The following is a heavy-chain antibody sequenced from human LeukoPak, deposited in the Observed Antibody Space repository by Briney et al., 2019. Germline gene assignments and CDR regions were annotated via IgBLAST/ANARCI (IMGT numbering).Heavy chain of an antibody. V-gene: IGHV1-2*02. Sequence: ASVKVSCKASGYTFTGYYMHWVRQAPGQGLEWMGWINPNSGGTNYAQKFQGRVTMTRDTSISTAYMELSRLRSDDTAVYYCARVRAVAGDSNWFDPWGQGTLVTLSS. J-gene: IGHJ5*02. CDR3: ARVRAVAGDSNWFDP. CDR1: GYTFTGYY. D-gene: IGHD6-19*01. CDR2: INPNSGGT.